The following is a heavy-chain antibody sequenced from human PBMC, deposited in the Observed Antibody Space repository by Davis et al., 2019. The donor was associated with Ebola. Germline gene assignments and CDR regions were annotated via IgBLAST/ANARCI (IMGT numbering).Heavy chain of an antibody. CDR1: GYSFNTYW. CDR3: ARRRVIHDLATNDYFDI. CDR2: IYPGDSDT. Sequence: KVSCKTSGYSFNTYWIGWVRQMPGKGLEWMGIIYPGDSDTRYSPSFQGQVTISVDKSISTAYLQWSSLEASDTAMYYCARRRVIHDLATNDYFDIWGQGTLVTVSS. D-gene: IGHD5-12*01. V-gene: IGHV5-51*01. J-gene: IGHJ4*02.